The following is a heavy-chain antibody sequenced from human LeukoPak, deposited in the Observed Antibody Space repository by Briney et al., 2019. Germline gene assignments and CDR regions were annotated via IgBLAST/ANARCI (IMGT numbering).Heavy chain of an antibody. V-gene: IGHV1-18*01. CDR1: GYTFTSYG. CDR2: ISGYNGST. Sequence: ASVKVSCKASGYTFTSYGISWVRQAPGQGLEWMGWISGYNGSTDYAQKLQGRVTMSTDTSTSTAYMELRSLRSDDTAVYYCAREFRQVLRFLEWEKTYYGMDVWGQGTTVTASS. D-gene: IGHD3-3*01. J-gene: IGHJ6*02. CDR3: AREFRQVLRFLEWEKTYYGMDV.